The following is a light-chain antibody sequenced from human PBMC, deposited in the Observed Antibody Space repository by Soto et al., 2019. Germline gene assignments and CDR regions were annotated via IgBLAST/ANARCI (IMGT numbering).Light chain of an antibody. CDR3: QQSYRSST. J-gene: IGKJ1*01. CDR2: GAS. Sequence: DIQMTQSPSSLSASVGARVTITCRARQSLASSLNWYQQKPGRAPKLLIYGASTLHSGVPSRFSGTGSGTDFTLTISSLQPEDFATYYCQQSYRSSTFGQGTKVEIK. V-gene: IGKV1-39*01. CDR1: QSLASS.